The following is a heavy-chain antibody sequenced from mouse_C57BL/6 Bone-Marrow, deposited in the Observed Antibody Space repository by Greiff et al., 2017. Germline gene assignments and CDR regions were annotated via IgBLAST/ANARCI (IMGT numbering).Heavy chain of an antibody. J-gene: IGHJ1*03. CDR1: GYTFTSYG. CDR3: ARADYGSSPCHWYFDV. D-gene: IGHD1-1*01. V-gene: IGHV1-81*01. Sequence: QVQLKESGAELARPGASVKLSCKASGYTFTSYGISWVKQRTGQGLEWIGEIYPRSGNTYYNEKFKGKATLTADKSSSTAYMELRSLTSEDSAVYFCARADYGSSPCHWYFDVWGTGTTVTVSS. CDR2: IYPRSGNT.